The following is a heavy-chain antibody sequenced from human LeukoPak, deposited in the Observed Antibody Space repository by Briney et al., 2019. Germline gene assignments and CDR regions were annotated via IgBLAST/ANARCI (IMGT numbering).Heavy chain of an antibody. CDR3: AVAPGDY. D-gene: IGHD2-21*01. CDR2: IYSSGNT. J-gene: IGHJ4*02. V-gene: IGHV4-39*01. Sequence: SETLSLTCAVSGASITSSNYYWGWVRQSPGKGLEWIGNIYSSGNTYYNASLKSRVTMYIDTSKNQFFLKLSSVTAADTAMYYCAVAPGDYWGQGTLVSVSA. CDR1: GASITSSNYY.